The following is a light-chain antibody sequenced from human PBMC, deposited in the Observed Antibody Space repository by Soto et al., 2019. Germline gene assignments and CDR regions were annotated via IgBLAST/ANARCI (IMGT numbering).Light chain of an antibody. V-gene: IGKV1-39*01. CDR1: ENVMTY. Sequence: DIQMTQSPSSLSASVGDRVTMTCRASENVMTYLNWYQQKSGKAPKILIYGASSLQGGVPSRFSGTGSETNFSLTISAVQPEDYAIYHCQQSYTTPLTFGPGTKVDFK. CDR3: QQSYTTPLT. CDR2: GAS. J-gene: IGKJ3*01.